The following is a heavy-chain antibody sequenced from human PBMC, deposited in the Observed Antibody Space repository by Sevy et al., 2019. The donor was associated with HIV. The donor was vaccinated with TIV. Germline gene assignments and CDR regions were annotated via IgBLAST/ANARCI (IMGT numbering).Heavy chain of an antibody. D-gene: IGHD3-22*01. CDR1: GFTFSSYA. CDR2: ISGSGYST. V-gene: IGHV3-23*01. Sequence: GGSLRLSCAASGFTFSSYAMTWVCQAPGKGLEWVSGISGSGYSTYYADSVKGRFTISRDNSKNTLYLQMNSLRAEDTAVYYCAKEGGGYNYDSSGLFDYWGQGTLVTVSS. J-gene: IGHJ4*02. CDR3: AKEGGGYNYDSSGLFDY.